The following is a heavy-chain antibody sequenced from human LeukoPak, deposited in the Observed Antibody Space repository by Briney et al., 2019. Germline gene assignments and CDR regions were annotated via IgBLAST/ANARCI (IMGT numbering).Heavy chain of an antibody. CDR3: ARLRGGYSSGWYMGKDAFDI. D-gene: IGHD6-19*01. CDR1: GGSFSGYY. J-gene: IGHJ3*02. Sequence: PSETLSLTCAVYGGSFSGYYWSWIRQPPGKGLEWIGEINHSGSTNYNPSLKSRVTISVDTSKNQFSLKLSSVTAADTAVYYCARLRGGYSSGWYMGKDAFDIWGQGTMVTVSS. V-gene: IGHV4-34*01. CDR2: INHSGST.